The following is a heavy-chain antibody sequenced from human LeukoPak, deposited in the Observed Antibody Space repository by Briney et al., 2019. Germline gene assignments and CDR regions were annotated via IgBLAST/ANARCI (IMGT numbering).Heavy chain of an antibody. CDR1: GFTFSSYA. Sequence: GRSLRLSCAASGFTFSSYAMHWVRQAPGKGLEWVAVISYDGSNKYYADSVKGRFTISRDNSKNTLYLQMNSLRAEDTAVYYCARSSAAAVDIVATIPYWGQGTLVTVSS. CDR2: ISYDGSNK. V-gene: IGHV3-30*04. J-gene: IGHJ4*02. D-gene: IGHD5-12*01. CDR3: ARSSAAAVDIVATIPY.